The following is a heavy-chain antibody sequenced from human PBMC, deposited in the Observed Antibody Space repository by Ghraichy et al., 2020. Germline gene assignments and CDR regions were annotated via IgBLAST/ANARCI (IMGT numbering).Heavy chain of an antibody. Sequence: GGSLRLSCAASGFTFSSYSMNWVRQAPGKGLEWVSYISSSSSTIYYADSVKGRFTISRDNAKNSLYLQMNSLRDEDTAVYYCARDRGDKSEGIMTTVTVSYYYYGMDVWGQGTTVTVSS. CDR2: ISSSSSTI. CDR1: GFTFSSYS. CDR3: ARDRGDKSEGIMTTVTVSYYYYGMDV. D-gene: IGHD4-11*01. J-gene: IGHJ6*02. V-gene: IGHV3-48*02.